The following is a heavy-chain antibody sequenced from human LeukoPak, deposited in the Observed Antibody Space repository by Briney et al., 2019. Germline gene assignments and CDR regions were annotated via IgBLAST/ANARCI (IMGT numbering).Heavy chain of an antibody. CDR1: GFTFSSYD. CDR2: IGTAGDP. Sequence: PGGSLRLSCAASGFTFSSYDMHWVRHATGKGLEWVSAIGTAGDPYYPGSVKGRFTISRENAKNSLYLQMNSLRAGDTAVYYCARGFYDSSGYYSGNYYFDYWGQGTLVTVSS. V-gene: IGHV3-13*05. D-gene: IGHD3-22*01. J-gene: IGHJ4*02. CDR3: ARGFYDSSGYYSGNYYFDY.